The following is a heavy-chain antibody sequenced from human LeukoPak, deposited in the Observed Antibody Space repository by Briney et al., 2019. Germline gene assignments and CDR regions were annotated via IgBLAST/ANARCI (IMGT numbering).Heavy chain of an antibody. V-gene: IGHV4-61*01. CDR3: VREFNSGRGSVVDY. J-gene: IGHJ4*02. CDR2: IYYSRST. D-gene: IGHD4-23*01. Sequence: SETLSLTCTVSGGSVSSGSYYWSWIRQPPGKGLEWIGYIYYSRSTNYNPSLKSRVTISVDTSKHQSSLKLSSVTAADTAVYSCVREFNSGRGSVVDYWGQGTLVTVSS. CDR1: GGSVSSGSYY.